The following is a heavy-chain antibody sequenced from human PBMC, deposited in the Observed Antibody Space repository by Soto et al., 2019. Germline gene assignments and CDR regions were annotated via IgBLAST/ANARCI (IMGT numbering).Heavy chain of an antibody. D-gene: IGHD6-19*01. J-gene: IGHJ4*02. CDR1: GYTFTSYG. V-gene: IGHV1-18*01. CDR2: ISAYNGNT. Sequence: ASVKVSCKASGYTFTSYGISWVRQAPGQGLEWMGWISAYNGNTNYAQKLQGRVTMTTDTSTSTAYMELRSLRSDDTAVYYCATYSSGWYYFGYWGQGTLVTVSS. CDR3: ATYSSGWYYFGY.